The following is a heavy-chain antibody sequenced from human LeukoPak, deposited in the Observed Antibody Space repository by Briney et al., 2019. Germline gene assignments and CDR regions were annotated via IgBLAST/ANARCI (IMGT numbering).Heavy chain of an antibody. CDR3: AKATPGGSGSFQLDY. V-gene: IGHV3-23*01. D-gene: IGHD1-26*01. J-gene: IGHJ4*02. Sequence: GGSLRLSCAASGFTFSSYAMSWVRQAPGKGLEWVSAISGSGGSTYYADSVKGRFTISRDNSKNSLYLQRNSLRAEDTAVYYCAKATPGGSGSFQLDYWGQGTLVTVSS. CDR1: GFTFSSYA. CDR2: ISGSGGST.